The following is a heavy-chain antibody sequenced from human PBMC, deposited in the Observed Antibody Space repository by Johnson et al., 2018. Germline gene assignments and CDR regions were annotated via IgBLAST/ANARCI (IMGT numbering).Heavy chain of an antibody. Sequence: VQLQESGGGLVQPGGSLRLSCAASGFTFSYNWMHWVRQAPGKGLVWVSRINSDGSSTNYADPVKGRFIISRDNAKNTLFLKMNSLRAEDTALDYCARGNYYGMDVWGQGTTVTVSS. CDR3: ARGNYYGMDV. CDR1: GFTFSYNW. V-gene: IGHV3-74*01. J-gene: IGHJ6*02. CDR2: INSDGSST.